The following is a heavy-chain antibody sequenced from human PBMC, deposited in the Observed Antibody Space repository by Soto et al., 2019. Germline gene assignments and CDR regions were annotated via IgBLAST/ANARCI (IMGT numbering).Heavy chain of an antibody. CDR2: IYYSGST. D-gene: IGHD6-19*01. J-gene: IGHJ2*01. CDR3: ARQGWPHWCFDL. V-gene: IGHV4-59*08. Sequence: WTWIRQPPGKGLEWIGYIYYSGSTNYNPSLKSRVSISGDTSKNQFSLNLSSVTAADTAVYYCARQGWPHWCFDLWGRGTLVTVSS.